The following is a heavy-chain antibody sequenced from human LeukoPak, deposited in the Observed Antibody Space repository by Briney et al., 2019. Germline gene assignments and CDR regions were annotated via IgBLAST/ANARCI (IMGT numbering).Heavy chain of an antibody. CDR2: IRYDGSNK. V-gene: IGHV3-30*02. CDR3: AKDWRSTGYYYYYMDV. J-gene: IGHJ6*03. Sequence: GGSLRLSCAASGFTFSSYGMHWVRQAPGKGLEWVAFIRYDGSNKYYADSVKGRFTISRDNSKNTLYLQMNSLRAEDTAVYYCAKDWRSTGYYYYYMDVWGKGTTVTISS. D-gene: IGHD1-1*01. CDR1: GFTFSSYG.